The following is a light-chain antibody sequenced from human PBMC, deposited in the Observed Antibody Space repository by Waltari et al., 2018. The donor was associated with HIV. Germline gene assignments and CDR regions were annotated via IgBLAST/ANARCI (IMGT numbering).Light chain of an antibody. Sequence: QVVLTQAPSASASLGTSVNFTCTLSSGHSSYDIAWHQQPPGKDPRYLMKLHSDGSHNRGDGIPDRFSGSSSGAERHLIISSLHSDDEADYYCQTWGSGIVIFGGGTKLTVL. CDR2: LHSDGSH. CDR3: QTWGSGIVI. J-gene: IGLJ2*01. V-gene: IGLV4-69*01. CDR1: SGHSSYD.